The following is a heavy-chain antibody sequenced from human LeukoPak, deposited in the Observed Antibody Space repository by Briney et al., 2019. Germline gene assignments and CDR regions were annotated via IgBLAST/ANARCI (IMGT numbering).Heavy chain of an antibody. CDR1: GFTFSSYA. J-gene: IGHJ4*02. V-gene: IGHV3-30-3*01. D-gene: IGHD2-8*02. CDR3: VEDGSLCAGGHLDY. CDR2: ISYDGSNK. Sequence: GGSLRLSCPASGFTFSSYARHGVRQAPGKGLEWVAVISYDGSNKYYADSVKGRFTISRDNSKNTLYLQMNSLRAEDTAVYYCVEDGSLCAGGHLDYWGQGTLVTVSS.